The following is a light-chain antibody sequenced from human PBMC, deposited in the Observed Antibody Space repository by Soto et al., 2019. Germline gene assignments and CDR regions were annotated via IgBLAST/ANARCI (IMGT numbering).Light chain of an antibody. CDR3: SSYTTSTTVV. Sequence: QSALTQPASVSGSPGQSITISCTGTSSDVGGYNHVSWYQQHPGKAPKLMISEVRNRPSGVSDRFSGSKSGNTASLTISGLQAEDEADYYCSSYTTSTTVVFGGGTKVTVL. V-gene: IGLV2-14*01. CDR2: EVR. J-gene: IGLJ2*01. CDR1: SSDVGGYNH.